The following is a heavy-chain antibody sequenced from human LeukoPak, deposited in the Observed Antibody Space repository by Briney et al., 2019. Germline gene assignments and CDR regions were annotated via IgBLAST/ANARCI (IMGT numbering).Heavy chain of an antibody. CDR2: ISGSGGST. D-gene: IGHD2-21*02. CDR1: GFTFSSYA. Sequence: PGGSLRLPCATSGFTFSSYAMSWVRQAPGKGLEWVSAISGSGGSTYYADSVRGRFTISRDNSKNTLYLQMNSLGAEDTAVYFCAKQHDFLRIFDIWGQGTMVTVSS. V-gene: IGHV3-23*01. CDR3: AKQHDFLRIFDI. J-gene: IGHJ3*02.